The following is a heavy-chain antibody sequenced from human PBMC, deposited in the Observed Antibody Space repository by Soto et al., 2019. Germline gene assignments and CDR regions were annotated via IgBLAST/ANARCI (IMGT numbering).Heavy chain of an antibody. V-gene: IGHV3-48*04. CDR3: ARDLRYDFWTGFAPTGY. J-gene: IGHJ4*02. CDR2: ISDTSRAI. Sequence: ESGGGLVQPGGSLRLTCAASKFAFSSYSMNWVRQAPGKGLEWISHISDTSRAIDYADSVKGRFTISRDNAKNLLFLQMNSLRAEDTAVYYCARDLRYDFWTGFAPTGYWGQGTLVTVSS. CDR1: KFAFSSYS. D-gene: IGHD3-3*01.